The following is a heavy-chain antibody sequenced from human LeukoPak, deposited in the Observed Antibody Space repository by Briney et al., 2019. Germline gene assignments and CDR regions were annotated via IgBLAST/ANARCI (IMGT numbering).Heavy chain of an antibody. J-gene: IGHJ1*01. CDR2: FNPNTGGA. Sequence: ASVKVSCKASGYTFSNYYLHWVRQAPGQGLERMGRFNPNTGGANSAQNFQNRVTMTRDTSISTAYLELTRLKSDDTAVYYCARSASGTAGLDFQHWGQGTLVTVSS. CDR3: ARSASGTAGLDFQH. CDR1: GYTFSNYY. V-gene: IGHV1-2*06. D-gene: IGHD3-10*01.